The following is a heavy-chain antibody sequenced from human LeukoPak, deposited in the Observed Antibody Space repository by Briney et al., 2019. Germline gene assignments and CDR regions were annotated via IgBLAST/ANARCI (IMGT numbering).Heavy chain of an antibody. V-gene: IGHV5-51*01. Sequence: GESLKISCKGSGYSFTSYWIGWVRQMPGKGLEWMGIIYPGDSDTRYSPSFQGQVTISADKSISTAYLQWSSLKASDTAMYYCARQYCNGGSCYLDFDYWGQGTLVTVSS. J-gene: IGHJ4*02. CDR2: IYPGDSDT. CDR3: ARQYCNGGSCYLDFDY. D-gene: IGHD2-15*01. CDR1: GYSFTSYW.